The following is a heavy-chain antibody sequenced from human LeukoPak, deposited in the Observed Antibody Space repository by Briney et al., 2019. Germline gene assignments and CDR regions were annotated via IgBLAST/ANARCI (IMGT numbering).Heavy chain of an antibody. Sequence: ASVKVSCKASGYTFTSYGISWVRQAPGQGLEWMGWISAYNGYTNYAQKLQGRVIMTTDTSTSTAYMELRSLRSDDTAVYYCARAHMVVVVAATFDPWGQGTLVTVSS. D-gene: IGHD2-15*01. CDR2: ISAYNGYT. J-gene: IGHJ5*02. CDR1: GYTFTSYG. CDR3: ARAHMVVVVAATFDP. V-gene: IGHV1-18*01.